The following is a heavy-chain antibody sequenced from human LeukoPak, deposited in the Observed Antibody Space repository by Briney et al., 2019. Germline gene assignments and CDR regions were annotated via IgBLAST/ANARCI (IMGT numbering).Heavy chain of an antibody. CDR3: AKNPDD. CDR2: ISISGTKT. J-gene: IGHJ4*02. CDR1: EFDFTSHA. V-gene: IGHV3-23*01. Sequence: GGSLRLSCAASEFDFTSHAMTWVRQAPGKGLEWVSAISISGTKTYYADSVKGRFTISRDNAKNSLYLQMNSLRAEDTAVYYCAKNPDDWGQGTLVTVSS. D-gene: IGHD1-14*01.